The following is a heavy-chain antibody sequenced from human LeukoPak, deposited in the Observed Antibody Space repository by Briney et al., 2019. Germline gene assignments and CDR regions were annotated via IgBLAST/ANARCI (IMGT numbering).Heavy chain of an antibody. V-gene: IGHV3-15*01. CDR1: GFTFDDYA. D-gene: IGHD1-26*01. CDR2: IKAKAHGGTI. CDR3: TTDGVGVEGATYDN. Sequence: GGSLRLSCAASGFTFDDYAMHWVRQAPGKGLEWVGRIKAKAHGGTIENAAPVKGRFTISRDDSKNTLYLQMNSLKTEDTAVYYCTTDGVGVEGATYDNWGQGTLVSVSS. J-gene: IGHJ4*02.